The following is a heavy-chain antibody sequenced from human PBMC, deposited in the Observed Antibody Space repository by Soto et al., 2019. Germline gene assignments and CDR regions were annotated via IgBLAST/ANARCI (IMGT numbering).Heavy chain of an antibody. V-gene: IGHV3-23*01. D-gene: IGHD2-21*02. CDR1: GFTYNNYA. CDR2: ISSSGYSA. J-gene: IGHJ4*02. Sequence: EVQLLESGGALVQPGVSLSLSCAASGFTYNNYAMGWVRQAPGKGLEWVSAISSSGYSAYYADSVKGRFTISRDNSRKTMFLQMNKLSAEDSAVYYCAKVSVVVAAKFDSWGQGTQVTVSS. CDR3: AKVSVVVAAKFDS.